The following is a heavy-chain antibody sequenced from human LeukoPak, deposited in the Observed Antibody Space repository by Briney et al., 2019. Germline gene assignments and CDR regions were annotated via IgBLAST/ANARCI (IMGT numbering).Heavy chain of an antibody. Sequence: GASVKVSCKASGYTFSNYAMHWVRQAPGQRPEWMGWINSGNGNTKYSQKFQGRVTITRDTSASTAYMELSSLRSEDTAVYYCARDMFKDGDYAFDYWGQGTLVTVSS. J-gene: IGHJ4*02. D-gene: IGHD4-17*01. V-gene: IGHV1-3*01. CDR2: INSGNGNT. CDR3: ARDMFKDGDYAFDY. CDR1: GYTFSNYA.